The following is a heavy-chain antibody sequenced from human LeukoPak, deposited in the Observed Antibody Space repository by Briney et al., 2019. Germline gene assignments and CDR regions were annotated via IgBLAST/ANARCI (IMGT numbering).Heavy chain of an antibody. CDR1: GFTFSSYA. CDR3: AREGGSDY. D-gene: IGHD1-26*01. V-gene: IGHV3-23*01. CDR2: ISGSGGST. J-gene: IGHJ4*02. Sequence: GGSLRLSCAASGFTFSSYAMTRVRQAPGKGLEWLSVISGSGGSTYYADSVKGRFTISRDNSKNTLYLQMNSLRAEDTAVYYCAREGGSDYWGQGTLVTVSS.